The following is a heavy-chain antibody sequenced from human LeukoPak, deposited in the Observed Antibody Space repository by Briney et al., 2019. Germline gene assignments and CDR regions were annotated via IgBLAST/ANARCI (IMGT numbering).Heavy chain of an antibody. Sequence: ASVEVSCKASGYTFTGYYMHWVRQAPGQGLEWMGWINPSSGGTNYPQKFQGRVTMTRDTSISTAYMDLSRLRSDDTAVYYCARGPSSGWYLSQFDYWGQGTLVTVSS. CDR3: ARGPSSGWYLSQFDY. CDR1: GYTFTGYY. D-gene: IGHD6-19*01. CDR2: INPSSGGT. J-gene: IGHJ4*02. V-gene: IGHV1-2*02.